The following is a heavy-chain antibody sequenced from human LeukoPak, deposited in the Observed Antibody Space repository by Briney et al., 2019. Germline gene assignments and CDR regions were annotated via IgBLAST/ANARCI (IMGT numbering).Heavy chain of an antibody. CDR2: INAYTGNT. CDR1: GYTFTTYG. V-gene: IGHV1-18*01. CDR3: ARDLDKLSRASRTHYYYYNMDV. J-gene: IGHJ6*02. Sequence: ASVKVSCTASGYTFTTYGISWVRQAPGQGLEWMGWINAYTGNTNYVQNLQGRVTMTTDTATSTAYMELRSLRSDDSAVYYCARDLDKLSRASRTHYYYYNMDVWGQGTTVTVSS. D-gene: IGHD3-16*02.